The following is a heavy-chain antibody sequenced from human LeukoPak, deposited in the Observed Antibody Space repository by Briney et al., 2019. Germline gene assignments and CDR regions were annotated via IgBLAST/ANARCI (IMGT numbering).Heavy chain of an antibody. CDR1: GFTVSSNS. D-gene: IGHD4-17*01. J-gene: IGHJ4*02. CDR3: ARRAGEYSHPYDY. Sequence: GGSLRLSCTVSGFTVSSNSMSWVRQAPGKGLEWFSFIYSGRNTHYSDSVKGRFTISRDNSRNTLYLQMNSLRAEDTAVYYCARRAGEYSHPYDYWGQGTLVTVSS. CDR2: IYSGRNT. V-gene: IGHV3-53*01.